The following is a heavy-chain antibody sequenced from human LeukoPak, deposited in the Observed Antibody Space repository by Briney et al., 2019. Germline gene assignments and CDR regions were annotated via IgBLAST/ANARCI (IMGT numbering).Heavy chain of an antibody. D-gene: IGHD6-19*01. CDR3: AREAVAGGVFDY. V-gene: IGHV3-21*01. Sequence: KPGGSLRLSCAGSGFTFSSDGMNWVRQAPGKGLEWVSSISPDSTFIPQADSVKGRFTISRDNAKNSLYLQMESLRVEDTAVYYCAREAVAGGVFDYWGQGTLVTVSS. CDR2: ISPDSTFI. CDR1: GFTFSSDG. J-gene: IGHJ4*02.